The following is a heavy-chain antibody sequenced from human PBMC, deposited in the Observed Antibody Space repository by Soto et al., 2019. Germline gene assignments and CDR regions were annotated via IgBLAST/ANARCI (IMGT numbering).Heavy chain of an antibody. CDR1: GFTFSSYA. CDR3: AKDPLAAAGTDFLPRYSFDS. CDR2: ISGSGGST. V-gene: IGHV3-23*01. Sequence: GGSLRLSCAASGFTFSSYAMSWVRQAPGKGLEWVSAISGSGGSTYYADSVKGRFTISRDNSKNTLYLQMNSLRAEDTAAYYCAKDPLAAAGTDFLPRYSFDSWGQGTLVPVSS. D-gene: IGHD6-13*01. J-gene: IGHJ4*02.